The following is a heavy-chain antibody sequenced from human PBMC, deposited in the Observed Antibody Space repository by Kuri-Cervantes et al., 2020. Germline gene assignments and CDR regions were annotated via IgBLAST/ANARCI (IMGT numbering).Heavy chain of an antibody. CDR3: VGAPNEYYFDS. CDR2: ISYSGST. CDR1: GGSFSSYY. D-gene: IGHD2-8*01. J-gene: IGHJ4*02. V-gene: IGHV4-59*01. Sequence: SQTLSLTCAVYGGSFSSYYWSWIRQPPGKRLELIGCISYSGSTNYSPSLKSRVTISVDTSKNQFSLKLNSVTAADTAVYSCVGAPNEYYFDSWGQGTLVTVSS.